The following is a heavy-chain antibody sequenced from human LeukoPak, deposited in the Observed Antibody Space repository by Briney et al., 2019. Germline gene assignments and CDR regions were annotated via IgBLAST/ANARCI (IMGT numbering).Heavy chain of an antibody. D-gene: IGHD3-22*01. J-gene: IGHJ4*02. CDR3: AKEGYYYDSSGYYFYFDY. V-gene: IGHV3-23*01. Sequence: PGGSLRLSCAASGFTFSSYAMSWVRQAPGKGLEWVSAISGSGGSTYYADSVKGRFTISRDNSKNTLYLQMDSLRAEGTAVYYCAKEGYYYDSSGYYFYFDYWGQGTLVTVSS. CDR1: GFTFSSYA. CDR2: ISGSGGST.